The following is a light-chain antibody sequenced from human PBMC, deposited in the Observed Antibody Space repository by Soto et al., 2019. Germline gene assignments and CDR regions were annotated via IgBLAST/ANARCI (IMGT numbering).Light chain of an antibody. CDR3: TSYAGSNNLV. Sequence: QSVLTQPPSASGSPGQSVTISCTGTSSDIGGYNYVSWYQQHPDKAPKLMIYEVTKRPSGVPDRFSGSKSGNTASLTVSGLQAADEADYYCTSYAGSNNLVFGTGTKLTVL. V-gene: IGLV2-8*01. J-gene: IGLJ1*01. CDR1: SSDIGGYNY. CDR2: EVT.